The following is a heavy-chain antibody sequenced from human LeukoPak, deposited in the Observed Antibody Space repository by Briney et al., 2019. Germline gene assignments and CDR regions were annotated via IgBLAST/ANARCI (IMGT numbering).Heavy chain of an antibody. CDR3: AKRDGDGGNSARSAYDY. CDR1: GFTFSTYA. D-gene: IGHD4-23*01. Sequence: GGSLRLSCAASGFTFSTYAMTWVRQAPGKGLEWVSAISGSGSSTYYADSVKGRFTISRDSSKNTLYLQMNSLRAEDTAVYYCAKRDGDGGNSARSAYDYWGQGTLVTVSS. V-gene: IGHV3-23*01. J-gene: IGHJ4*02. CDR2: ISGSGSST.